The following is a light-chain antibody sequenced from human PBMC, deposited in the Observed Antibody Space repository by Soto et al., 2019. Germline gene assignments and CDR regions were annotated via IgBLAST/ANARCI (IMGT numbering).Light chain of an antibody. V-gene: IGLV2-14*01. CDR3: CSYTISGPTMV. CDR1: SSDVGGYYY. Sequence: QSVLTQPASVSGSPGQWITISCTGTSSDVGGYYYVSWYQQHPGKAPKLMIYDVNNRPSGVSNRFSGSKSGNTASLTISGRHHDDEDDYYCCSYTISGPTMVFGGGTKLTVL. CDR2: DVN. J-gene: IGLJ3*02.